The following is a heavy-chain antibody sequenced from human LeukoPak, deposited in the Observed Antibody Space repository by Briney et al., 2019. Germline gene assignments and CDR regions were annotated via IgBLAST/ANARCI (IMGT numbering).Heavy chain of an antibody. CDR1: GYTFTSYD. D-gene: IGHD2-8*01. Sequence: ASVKVSCKASGYTFTSYDISWVRQAPGPGLEWRGWINAGNGKPKYTQQSQGRVTITRDTSASTAYMELSSLRSEDTAVSYCARVGYCTDGVCSGDLQHWGAGTLVTVSS. V-gene: IGHV1-3*01. J-gene: IGHJ1*01. CDR3: ARVGYCTDGVCSGDLQH. CDR2: INAGNGKP.